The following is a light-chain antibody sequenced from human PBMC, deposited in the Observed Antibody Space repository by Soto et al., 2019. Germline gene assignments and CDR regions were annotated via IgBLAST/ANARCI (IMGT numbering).Light chain of an antibody. CDR3: HQRQSWPRT. CDR2: KTS. Sequence: EIVLTQSPATLSSFPGDRVTLSCRASQYINTRLAWYQHRPGQAPRLLIYKTSIRAAGIPARFSASGSGTDFTLTISDLQPEDFALYYCHQRQSWPRTFGQGTKVDI. V-gene: IGKV3-11*01. CDR1: QYINTR. J-gene: IGKJ1*01.